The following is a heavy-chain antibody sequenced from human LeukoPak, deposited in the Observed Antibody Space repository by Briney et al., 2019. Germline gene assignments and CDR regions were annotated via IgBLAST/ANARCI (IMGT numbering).Heavy chain of an antibody. D-gene: IGHD3-22*01. V-gene: IGHV3-23*01. CDR3: ANFGGDSSGYYYPLDY. Sequence: GGSLRLSCAASGFTFSSYGMNWVRQAPGKGLEWVSGISGDAGRTYYADSVKGRFTIYRDNSKNTLYLQMNSLGAEDTAVYYCANFGGDSSGYYYPLDYWGQGTLVTVSS. J-gene: IGHJ4*02. CDR1: GFTFSSYG. CDR2: ISGDAGRT.